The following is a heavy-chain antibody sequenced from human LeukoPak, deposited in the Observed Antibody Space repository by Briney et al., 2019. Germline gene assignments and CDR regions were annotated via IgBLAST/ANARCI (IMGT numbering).Heavy chain of an antibody. CDR2: ISAYNGNT. D-gene: IGHD6-13*01. Sequence: ASVKVSCKASGYTFTSYGISWVRQAPGQGLEWMGWISAYNGNTNYAQKLQGRVTMTTDTSTSTAYMELSRLRSDDTAVYYCARGSSSEDSFDYWGQGTLVTVSS. CDR1: GYTFTSYG. CDR3: ARGSSSEDSFDY. V-gene: IGHV1-18*01. J-gene: IGHJ4*02.